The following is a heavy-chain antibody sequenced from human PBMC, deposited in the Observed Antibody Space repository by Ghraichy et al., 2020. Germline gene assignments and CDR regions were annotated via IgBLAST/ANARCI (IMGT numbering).Heavy chain of an antibody. Sequence: APVKVSCEASGYTFSSYAMNWVRQAPGQGLEWMGWINTNTGNPTYAQGFTGRFVFSLDTSVSTAYLQISSLKAEDSAVYYCAREGGGGYGDSRFDPWGQGTLVTVSS. CDR3: AREGGGGYGDSRFDP. CDR1: GYTFSSYA. J-gene: IGHJ5*02. D-gene: IGHD4-17*01. CDR2: INTNTGNP. V-gene: IGHV7-4-1*02.